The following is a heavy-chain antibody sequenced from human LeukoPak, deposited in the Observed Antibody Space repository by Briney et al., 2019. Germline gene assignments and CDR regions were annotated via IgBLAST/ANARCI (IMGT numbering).Heavy chain of an antibody. J-gene: IGHJ4*02. CDR2: IRYDGNNK. CDR3: ARTYNPDY. V-gene: IGHV3-30*02. D-gene: IGHD1-14*01. Sequence: GGSLRLSCTASAFTFSSTGMHWVRQAPGKGLEWVSYIRYDGNNKYYGDSVKGRLTVSRDNSKNTLYLQMNSLRVGDTAVYYCARTYNPDYWGQGTLVTVSS. CDR1: AFTFSSTG.